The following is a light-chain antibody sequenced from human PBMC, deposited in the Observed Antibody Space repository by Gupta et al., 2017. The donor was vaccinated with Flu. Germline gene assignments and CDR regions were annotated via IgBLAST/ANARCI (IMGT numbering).Light chain of an antibody. Sequence: PAPLSWSPGERATLSCRASQSVDGHFAWYQQKPGQAPRLVIYDVSNRATGIPARFSGSGSGTDFTLTISSLEPEDFAVYYCQQRDSWPLTSGGGTNVEIK. CDR3: QQRDSWPLT. J-gene: IGKJ4*01. V-gene: IGKV3-11*01. CDR2: DVS. CDR1: QSVDGH.